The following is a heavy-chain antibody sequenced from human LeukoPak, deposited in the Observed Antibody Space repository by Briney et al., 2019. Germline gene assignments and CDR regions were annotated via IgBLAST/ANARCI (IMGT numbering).Heavy chain of an antibody. J-gene: IGHJ4*02. CDR2: ISSSGTYI. V-gene: IGHV3-21*04. CDR3: ARDLPQIEY. D-gene: IGHD3-22*01. CDR1: GFTFSSYS. Sequence: GGSLRLSCAASGFTFSSYSMDWVRQAPGKGLEWVSFISSSGTYIYYADSVKGRFTISRDNAKNSLYLQMNSLRAEDTALYYCARDLPQIEYWGQGTLVTVSS.